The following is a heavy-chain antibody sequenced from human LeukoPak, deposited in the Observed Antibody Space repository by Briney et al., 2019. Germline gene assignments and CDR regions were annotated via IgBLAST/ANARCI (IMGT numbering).Heavy chain of an antibody. CDR3: ARVPPYGDYRGDSQPADY. J-gene: IGHJ4*02. CDR2: IKQDGSEK. CDR1: GFTFSSYW. D-gene: IGHD4-17*01. V-gene: IGHV3-7*01. Sequence: PGGSLRLSCAASGFTFSSYWMSWVRQAPGKGLEWVVNIKQDGSEKYYVDSVKGRFTISRDNAKNSLYLQMNSLRAEDTAVYYCARVPPYGDYRGDSQPADYWGQGTLVTVSS.